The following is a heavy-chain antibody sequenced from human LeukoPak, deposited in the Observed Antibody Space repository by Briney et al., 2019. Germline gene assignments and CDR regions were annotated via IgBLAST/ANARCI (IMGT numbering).Heavy chain of an antibody. Sequence: PSETLSLTCAVYGGSFSGYYWSWIRQPPGKGLEWIGEINHSGSTNYNPSLKSRVTISVDTSKNQFSLKLSSVTAADTAVYYCARGEFIVVVPAAPFDPWGQGTLVTVSS. CDR3: ARGEFIVVVPAAPFDP. D-gene: IGHD2-2*01. V-gene: IGHV4-34*01. CDR1: GGSFSGYY. CDR2: INHSGST. J-gene: IGHJ5*02.